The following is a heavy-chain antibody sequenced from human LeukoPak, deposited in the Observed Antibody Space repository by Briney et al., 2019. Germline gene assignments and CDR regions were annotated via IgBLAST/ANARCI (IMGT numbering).Heavy chain of an antibody. CDR3: ARVVPAAMGVDY. CDR2: IWYDGSNK. D-gene: IGHD2-2*01. CDR1: GFTFGSYD. Sequence: GGSLRLSCAAYGFTFGSYDMHWGRQAPGKGLEWVAVIWYDGSNKYYADSVKGRFTISRDNSKNTLYLQMNSLRAEDTAVYYCARVVPAAMGVDYWGQGTLFTVSS. J-gene: IGHJ4*02. V-gene: IGHV3-33*01.